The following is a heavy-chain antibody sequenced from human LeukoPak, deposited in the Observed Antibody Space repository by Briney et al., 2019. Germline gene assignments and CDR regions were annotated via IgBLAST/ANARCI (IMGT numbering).Heavy chain of an antibody. CDR3: AKDLGEGITMLTFDP. CDR1: GFTFSSYA. CDR2: ISGSGGST. J-gene: IGHJ5*02. D-gene: IGHD3-10*02. Sequence: RSGGSLRLSCAASGFTFSSYAMSWVRQAPGKGLEWVSAISGSGGSTYYADSVKGRFTISRDNSKNTLYLQMNSLRAEDTAVYYRAKDLGEGITMLTFDPWGQGTLVTVSS. V-gene: IGHV3-23*01.